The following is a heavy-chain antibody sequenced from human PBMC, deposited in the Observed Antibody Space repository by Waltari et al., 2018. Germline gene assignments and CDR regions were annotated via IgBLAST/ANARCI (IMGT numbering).Heavy chain of an antibody. CDR3: ARGVVVVPAALLYYYYYMDV. CDR2: INHSGST. V-gene: IGHV4-34*01. D-gene: IGHD2-2*01. J-gene: IGHJ6*03. Sequence: QVQLQQWGAGLLKPSETLSLTCAVYGGSFSGYYWSWIRQPPGKGLEWIGEINHSGSTNYNPSLKGRVTISVDTSKNQFSLKLSSVTAADTAVYYCARGVVVVPAALLYYYYYMDVWGKGTTVTISS. CDR1: GGSFSGYY.